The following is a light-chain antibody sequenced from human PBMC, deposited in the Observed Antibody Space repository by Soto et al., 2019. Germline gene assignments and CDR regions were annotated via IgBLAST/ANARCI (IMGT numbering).Light chain of an antibody. J-gene: IGKJ1*01. CDR3: QHYNSYSEA. V-gene: IGKV1-5*03. CDR1: QYIGRY. Sequence: DIQITQSPSSLSASVGDRVTITCRAGQYIGRYLNWYQQKPGKAPKLLIYKASTLKSGVPSRFSGSGSGTEFTLTISSLQPDDFATYYCQHYNSYSEAFGQGTKVDIK. CDR2: KAS.